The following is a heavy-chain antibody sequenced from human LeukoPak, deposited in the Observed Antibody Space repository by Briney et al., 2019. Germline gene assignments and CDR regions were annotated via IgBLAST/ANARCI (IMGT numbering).Heavy chain of an antibody. V-gene: IGHV3-30*02. D-gene: IGHD6-13*01. CDR3: YSSSRIYYYYYYMDV. CDR1: GFTFSSYG. J-gene: IGHJ6*03. CDR2: IRYDGSNK. Sequence: PGGSLRLSCAASGFTFSSYGMHWVRQAPGKGLEWVAFIRYDGSNKFYADSVRGRFIISRDNSKNTLYLQMNSLRAEDTAVYYCYSSSRIYYYYYYMDVWGKGTTVTVSS.